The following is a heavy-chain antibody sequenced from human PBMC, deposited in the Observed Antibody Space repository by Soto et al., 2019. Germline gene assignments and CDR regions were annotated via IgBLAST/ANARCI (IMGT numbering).Heavy chain of an antibody. D-gene: IGHD4-17*01. CDR3: ARHPYGDYDAMYV. V-gene: IGHV5-51*01. J-gene: IGHJ6*02. Sequence: VESLKISCMGSGYIFTNYWVGWVSQMPGKGLEWMGIIYLGDSDTRYRPSFQVQLLLSDDWYIRSASLQWSTLQASDTAMYYCARHPYGDYDAMYVCGQGTTVTVSS. CDR2: IYLGDSDT. CDR1: GYIFTNYW.